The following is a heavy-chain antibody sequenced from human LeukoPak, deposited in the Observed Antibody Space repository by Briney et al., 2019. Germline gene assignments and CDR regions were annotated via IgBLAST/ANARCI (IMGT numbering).Heavy chain of an antibody. D-gene: IGHD6-6*01. V-gene: IGHV3-23*01. CDR3: ALIAARLNYYYYMDV. CDR1: GFTFDDYG. CDR2: ISGSGGST. Sequence: PGGSLRLSCAASGFTFDDYGMSWVRQAPGKGPEWVSAISGSGGSTYYADSVKGRFTISRDNSKNTLYLQMNSLRAEDTAVYYCALIAARLNYYYYMDVWGKGTTVTVSS. J-gene: IGHJ6*03.